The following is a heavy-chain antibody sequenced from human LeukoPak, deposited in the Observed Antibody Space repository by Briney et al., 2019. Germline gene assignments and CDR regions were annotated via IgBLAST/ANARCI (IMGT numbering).Heavy chain of an antibody. CDR3: IYYCARLGYNSSRVTWFDP. CDR1: GDSINRNNYY. Sequence: KPSETLSLTCTVSGDSINRNNYYWVWIRQPPGKGLEWIVTIHHTGVTYYNPSLKSRVTISVDTSKNQFSLKLISVSAADTAADTAIYYCARLGYNSSRVTWFDPWGQGTLVTVSS. D-gene: IGHD3-22*01. V-gene: IGHV4-39*03. J-gene: IGHJ5*02. CDR2: IHHTGVT.